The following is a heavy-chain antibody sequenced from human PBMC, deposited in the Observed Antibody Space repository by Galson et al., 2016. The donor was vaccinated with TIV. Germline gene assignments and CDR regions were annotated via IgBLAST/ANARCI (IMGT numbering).Heavy chain of an antibody. D-gene: IGHD2-21*01. CDR1: GFTFSNYP. CDR2: ITYDGRSE. V-gene: IGHV3-30*01. J-gene: IGHJ4*02. Sequence: SVRLSCEASGFTFSNYPMHWVRQTPGKGLEWVAVITYDGRSEDYADSVKGRFTITRDESRNTLYPQMNSLRTEDTAIDYCSSAAVIGTPEYFDCWGQGTLVTVSS. CDR3: SSAAVIGTPEYFDC.